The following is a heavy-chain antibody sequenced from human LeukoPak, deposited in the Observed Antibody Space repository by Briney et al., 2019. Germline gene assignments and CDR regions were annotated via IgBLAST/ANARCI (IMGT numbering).Heavy chain of an antibody. CDR1: GFTFSSYA. CDR3: AKVSGRGSGTALDY. CDR2: ISGSGGST. D-gene: IGHD3-10*01. Sequence: GGSLRLSCAASGFTFSSYAISWVRQAPGKGLEWVSAISGSGGSTYYADSVKGRFTISRDNSKNTLYLQMNSLRAEDTAVYYCAKVSGRGSGTALDYWGQGTLVTVSS. J-gene: IGHJ4*02. V-gene: IGHV3-23*01.